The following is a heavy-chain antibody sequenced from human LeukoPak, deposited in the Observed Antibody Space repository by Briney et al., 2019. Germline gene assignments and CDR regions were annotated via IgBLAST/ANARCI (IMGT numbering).Heavy chain of an antibody. Sequence: PSETLSLTCTVSGGSISSSSYYWGWIRQPPGKGLEWIGSIYYSGSTYYNPSLKSRVTISVDTSKNQFSLKLSSVTAADTVVYYCARHLTVRGVTAFDYWGQGTLVTVSS. J-gene: IGHJ4*02. D-gene: IGHD3-10*01. V-gene: IGHV4-39*01. CDR3: ARHLTVRGVTAFDY. CDR1: GGSISSSSYY. CDR2: IYYSGST.